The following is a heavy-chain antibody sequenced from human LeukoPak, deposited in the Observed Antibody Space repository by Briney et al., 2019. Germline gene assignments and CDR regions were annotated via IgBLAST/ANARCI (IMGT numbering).Heavy chain of an antibody. D-gene: IGHD3-3*01. CDR3: ARVPTSITIFGVVIRGRNRGYYFDY. J-gene: IGHJ4*02. V-gene: IGHV3-7*01. CDR1: GFTFSSYW. Sequence: PGGSLRLSCAASGFTFSSYWMSWVRQAPGKGLEWVANIKQDGSEKYYVDSVKGRFTISRDNAKNSLYLQMNSLRAEDTAVYYCARVPTSITIFGVVIRGRNRGYYFDYWGQGTLVTVSS. CDR2: IKQDGSEK.